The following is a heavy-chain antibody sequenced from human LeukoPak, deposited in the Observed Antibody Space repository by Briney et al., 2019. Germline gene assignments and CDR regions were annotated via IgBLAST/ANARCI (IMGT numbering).Heavy chain of an antibody. D-gene: IGHD6-13*01. CDR3: ARVTGYSSSWYEYNWFDP. V-gene: IGHV4-39*07. CDR2: IYYSGRT. J-gene: IGHJ5*02. CDR1: GGSISSSSYY. Sequence: SETLSLTCTVSGGSISSSSYYWGWIRQPPGKGLEWIGSIYYSGRTYYNPSLKSRVTISVDTSKNQFSLKLSSVTAADTAVYYCARVTGYSSSWYEYNWFDPWGQGTLVTVSS.